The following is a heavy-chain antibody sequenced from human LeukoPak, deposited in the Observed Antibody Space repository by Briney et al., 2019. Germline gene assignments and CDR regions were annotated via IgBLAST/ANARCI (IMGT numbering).Heavy chain of an antibody. D-gene: IGHD3-10*01. Sequence: ASVKVSCKASGYTFSDYYIHWVRQAPGQCLEWMGWINPDSGDTNYEQKFQDWVTMTRDTSVNTVYMELSSLKSDDTAVYYCARVGYYYGAGSHFKALDSWGQGTLVIVSS. J-gene: IGHJ4*02. CDR1: GYTFSDYY. CDR2: INPDSGDT. CDR3: ARVGYYYGAGSHFKALDS. V-gene: IGHV1-2*04.